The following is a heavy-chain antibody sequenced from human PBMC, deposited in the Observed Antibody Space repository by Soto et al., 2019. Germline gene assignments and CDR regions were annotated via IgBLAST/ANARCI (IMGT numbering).Heavy chain of an antibody. V-gene: IGHV4-59*01. CDR1: GGSLSSYY. D-gene: IGHD3-16*02. CDR3: ARTVLFTFGGGIVRYFDF. Sequence: SETLSLTCTVSGGSLSSYYWSWIRQPPGKGLEWIGYIYYSGSTNYNPSLKSRVTISVDTSKNQFSLKLSPVTAADTAVYYCARTVLFTFGGGIVRYFDFWGKGTLVTSSA. CDR2: IYYSGST. J-gene: IGHJ4*02.